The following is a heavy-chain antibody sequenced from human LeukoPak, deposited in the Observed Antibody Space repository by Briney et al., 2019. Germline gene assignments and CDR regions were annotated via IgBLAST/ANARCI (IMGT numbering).Heavy chain of an antibody. Sequence: GASVNVSFKASGYTFTIYYIHWVRQAPWRGLEWMGVINPSGDSTTYAQGFASRLTITRDTSTSTVYMDLSSLTSEDTAVYFCARDKRGSLDYWGQGTLVVVSS. D-gene: IGHD3-10*01. CDR2: INPSGDST. J-gene: IGHJ4*02. CDR1: GYTFTIYY. V-gene: IGHV1-46*01. CDR3: ARDKRGSLDY.